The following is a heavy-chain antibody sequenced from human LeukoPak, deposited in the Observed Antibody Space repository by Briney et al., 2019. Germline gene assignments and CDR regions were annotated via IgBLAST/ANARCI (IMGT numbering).Heavy chain of an antibody. CDR1: GFTFSTYE. CDR2: ISSSGSTI. J-gene: IGHJ5*02. CDR3: ASYGGNPSKFDP. Sequence: DPGGSLRFSCAASGFTFSTYEMNWVRQAPGKGLEWVSYISSSGSTINYADSVKGRFTISRDNAKNSLYLQMKSLRAEDTAVYYCASYGGNPSKFDPWGQGTLVTVSS. D-gene: IGHD4-23*01. V-gene: IGHV3-48*03.